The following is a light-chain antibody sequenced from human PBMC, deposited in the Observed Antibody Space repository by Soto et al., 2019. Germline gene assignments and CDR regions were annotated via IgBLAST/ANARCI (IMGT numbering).Light chain of an antibody. Sequence: TMLTSSARTRVLSGGEVDTVGRGASKSVSSSYLAWYQQKPGQAPRLRIYGASSRATGIPPRLSCSEYWTEFAITLRTMKYEDFEVQICQPHRTGAGTYGQGTKVDIK. CDR1: KSVSSSY. J-gene: IGKJ1*01. CDR3: QPHRTGAGT. CDR2: GAS. V-gene: IGKV3-20*01.